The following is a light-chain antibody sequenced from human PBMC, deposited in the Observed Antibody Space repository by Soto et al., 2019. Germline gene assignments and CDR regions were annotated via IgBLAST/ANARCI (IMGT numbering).Light chain of an antibody. CDR1: QSVNSNY. Sequence: ETALTQAPGTVSLSPGERATLSCRTSQSVNSNYLAWYQQKPGQAPRLLIYGVFNRATGIPDRFCGSGSGTDCSLTISGLEPEEAAVYYCQNYDGSPRTFGQGTKLAIK. V-gene: IGKV3-20*01. CDR2: GVF. J-gene: IGKJ2*01. CDR3: QNYDGSPRT.